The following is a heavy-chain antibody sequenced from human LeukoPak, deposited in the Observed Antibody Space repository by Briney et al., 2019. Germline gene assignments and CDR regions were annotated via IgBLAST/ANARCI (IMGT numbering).Heavy chain of an antibody. Sequence: SLRLSCAASGFTFDDYAMHWVRQAPGKGLEWVSGISWNSGSIGYADSVKGRFTISRDNAKNSLYLQMNSLRAEDTALYYCAKDIRELPSSGSDYWGQGTLVTVSS. V-gene: IGHV3-9*01. CDR2: ISWNSGSI. CDR3: AKDIRELPSSGSDY. D-gene: IGHD6-19*01. CDR1: GFTFDDYA. J-gene: IGHJ4*02.